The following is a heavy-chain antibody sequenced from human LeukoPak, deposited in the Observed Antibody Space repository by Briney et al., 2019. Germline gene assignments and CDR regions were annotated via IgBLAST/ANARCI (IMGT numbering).Heavy chain of an antibody. J-gene: IGHJ4*02. D-gene: IGHD6-19*01. CDR2: ISPTSDIV. CDR3: ARVRSGWYDDF. Sequence: PGGSLRLSCAGSGFTFSNAWMSWVRQAPGKGLEWVSFISPTSDIVFHADSVKGRFTISRDNAKNSLYLQMNSLRDEDTAVYYCARVRSGWYDDFWGQGTLVTVSS. V-gene: IGHV3-48*02. CDR1: GFTFSNAW.